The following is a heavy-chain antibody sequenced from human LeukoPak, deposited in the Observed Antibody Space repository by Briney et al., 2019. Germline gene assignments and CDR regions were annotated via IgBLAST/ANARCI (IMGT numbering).Heavy chain of an antibody. CDR1: GGSLTDSSFF. V-gene: IGHV4-39*01. D-gene: IGHD1-26*01. CDR3: VRLGGSYFRHGYYFYYVDV. Sequence: PSETLSLTCTVSGGSLTDSSFFWGWIRQSPGAGLEWIGKIYLDGRTNYDPSLRNRVTISVDTSKNQFSLRLTPVTAADRAVYYCVRLGGSYFRHGYYFYYVDVWGKGTTVTVSS. J-gene: IGHJ6*03. CDR2: IYLDGRT.